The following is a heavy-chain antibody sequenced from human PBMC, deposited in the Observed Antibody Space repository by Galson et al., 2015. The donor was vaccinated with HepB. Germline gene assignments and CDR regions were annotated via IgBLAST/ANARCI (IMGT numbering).Heavy chain of an antibody. J-gene: IGHJ4*02. D-gene: IGHD2-8*01. Sequence: SLRLSCAASGFTFSSYAMHWVRQAPGKGLEWVAVISYDGSNKYYADSVKGRFTISRDNSKNTLYLQMTSLRAEDTAVYYCARVRARYCTNGVCYAADYWGQGTLVTVSS. CDR3: ARVRARYCTNGVCYAADY. V-gene: IGHV3-30-3*01. CDR1: GFTFSSYA. CDR2: ISYDGSNK.